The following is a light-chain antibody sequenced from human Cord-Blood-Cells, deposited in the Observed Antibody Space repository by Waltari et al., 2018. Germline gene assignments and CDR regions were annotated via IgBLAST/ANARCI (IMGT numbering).Light chain of an antibody. Sequence: QSALTQPASVSGSPGQSITISCTGTRSDVGGYNYVSWYPQHPGKAPKLMIYDVSNRPSGVSNRFSGSKSGNTASLTISGLQAEDEADYYCSSYTSSSTLVFGTGTKVTVL. J-gene: IGLJ1*01. CDR2: DVS. V-gene: IGLV2-14*01. CDR3: SSYTSSSTLV. CDR1: RSDVGGYNY.